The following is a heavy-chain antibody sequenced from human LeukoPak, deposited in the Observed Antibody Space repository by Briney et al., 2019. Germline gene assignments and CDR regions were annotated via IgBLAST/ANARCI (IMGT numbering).Heavy chain of an antibody. CDR1: GFTFSSYW. Sequence: GGSLRLSCAAPGFTFSSYWMSWVRQAPGKGLEWVANIKQDGSEKYYVDSVKGRFTISRDNAKSSLYLQMNSLRAEDTAVYYCARYCSGGSCTYYYYGMDVWGKGTTVTVSS. CDR2: IKQDGSEK. V-gene: IGHV3-7*03. D-gene: IGHD2-15*01. J-gene: IGHJ6*04. CDR3: ARYCSGGSCTYYYYGMDV.